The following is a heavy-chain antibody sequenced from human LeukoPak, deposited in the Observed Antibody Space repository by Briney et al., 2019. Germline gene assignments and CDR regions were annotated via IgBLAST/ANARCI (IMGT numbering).Heavy chain of an antibody. D-gene: IGHD2-21*02. Sequence: ASVRVSCRASGYTFTGYYMHWVRQAPRQGLEWMGWINPNSGGTNYAQKFQGRVTMTRDTSISTAYMELSRLRSDDTAVYYCARDHILVVTPAAFDIWGEPWILTVSS. CDR2: INPNSGGT. CDR1: GYTFTGYY. CDR3: ARDHILVVTPAAFDI. J-gene: IGHJ3*02. V-gene: IGHV1-2*02.